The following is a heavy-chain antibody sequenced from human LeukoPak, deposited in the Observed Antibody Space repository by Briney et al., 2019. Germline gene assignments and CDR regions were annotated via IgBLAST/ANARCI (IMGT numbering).Heavy chain of an antibody. J-gene: IGHJ4*02. CDR3: AKEDQRTYYDFWSGGVYFDY. CDR2: ISGSGGST. CDR1: GFTFSSYA. Sequence: PGGFLRLSCAASGFTFSSYAMSWVRQAPGKGLEWVSAISGSGGSTYYADSVKGRFTISRDNSKNTLYLQMNSLRAEDTAVYYCAKEDQRTYYDFWSGGVYFDYWGQGTLVTVSS. D-gene: IGHD3-3*01. V-gene: IGHV3-23*01.